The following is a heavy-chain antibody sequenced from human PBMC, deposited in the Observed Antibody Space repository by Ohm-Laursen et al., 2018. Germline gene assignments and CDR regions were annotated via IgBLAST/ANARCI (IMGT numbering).Heavy chain of an antibody. Sequence: SLRLSCAASGFTFDDYAMHWVRQAPGKGLEWVSGISWNSGGIGYADSVKGRFTISRDNAKNSLYLQMNSLRAEDTALYYCAKDRIRAGADGMDVWGQGTTVTVSS. V-gene: IGHV3-9*01. CDR3: AKDRIRAGADGMDV. J-gene: IGHJ6*02. CDR2: ISWNSGGI. CDR1: GFTFDDYA. D-gene: IGHD1-26*01.